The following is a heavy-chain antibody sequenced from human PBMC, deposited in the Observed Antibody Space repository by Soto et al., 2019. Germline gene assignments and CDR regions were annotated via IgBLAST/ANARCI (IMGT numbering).Heavy chain of an antibody. CDR3: AKGGRQWLVTSDFNY. Sequence: GGSLRLSCAASGFTFSSYGMHWVRQAPGKGLEWVAVVPHDGRNTHYADSVKGRFTISRDSSKNTVSLEMTSLRAEDTAVYYCAKGGRQWLVTSDFNYWGQGALVTVSS. J-gene: IGHJ4*02. V-gene: IGHV3-30*02. CDR2: VPHDGRNT. CDR1: GFTFSSYG. D-gene: IGHD6-19*01.